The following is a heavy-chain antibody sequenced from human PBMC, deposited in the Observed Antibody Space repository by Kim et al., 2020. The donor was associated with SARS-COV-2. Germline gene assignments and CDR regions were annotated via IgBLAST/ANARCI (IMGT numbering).Heavy chain of an antibody. CDR2: IIPILGIA. D-gene: IGHD2-15*01. J-gene: IGHJ4*02. Sequence: SVKVSCKASGGTFSSYTISWVRQAPGQGLEWMGRIIPILGIANYAQKFQGRVTITADKSTSTAYMELSSLRSEDTAVYYCARSPGCSGGSCYDYWGQGTLVTVSS. CDR1: GGTFSSYT. CDR3: ARSPGCSGGSCYDY. V-gene: IGHV1-69*02.